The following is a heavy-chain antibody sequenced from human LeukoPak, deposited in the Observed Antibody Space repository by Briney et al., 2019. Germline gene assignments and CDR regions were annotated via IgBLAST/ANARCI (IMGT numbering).Heavy chain of an antibody. J-gene: IGHJ4*02. V-gene: IGHV3-23*01. CDR2: ISGNGDIT. CDR1: GFTFSSYA. Sequence: GGSLRLSCAASGFTFSSYAMSWVRQAPGKGLEWVSAISGNGDITYYADSVRGRFTISRDNSKNTLYLQMNSLRAEDTAVYYCAKDRAEYYDFWSGYYTGYYFDYWGQGTLVTVSS. D-gene: IGHD3-3*01. CDR3: AKDRAEYYDFWSGYYTGYYFDY.